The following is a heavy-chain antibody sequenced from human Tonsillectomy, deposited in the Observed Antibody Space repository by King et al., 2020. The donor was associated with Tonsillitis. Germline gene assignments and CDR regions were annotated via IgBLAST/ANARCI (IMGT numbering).Heavy chain of an antibody. CDR3: ARFGYCSGGSCYSLDYYYYGMDV. CDR1: GGSISSYY. D-gene: IGHD2-15*01. V-gene: IGHV4-59*01. CDR2: IYYSGST. Sequence: QLQESGPGLVKPSETLSLTCTVSGGSISSYYWSWIRQPPGKGLEWIGYIYYSGSTNYNPSLKSRVTISVDTSKNQFSLKLSSLTAPDTAVYYCARFGYCSGGSCYSLDYYYYGMDVWGQGTTVTVSS. J-gene: IGHJ6*02.